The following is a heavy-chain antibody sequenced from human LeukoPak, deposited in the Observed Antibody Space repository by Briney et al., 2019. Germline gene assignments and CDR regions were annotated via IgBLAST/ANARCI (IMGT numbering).Heavy chain of an antibody. V-gene: IGHV4-31*03. Sequence: SQTLSLTCTVSGGSISSGGNFWSWIRQRPGKGLEWIGFIYYSGTTYSNPSLKSRVAISADTSKNEFSLKLNSLTAADTAVYYCARGGSGSYYSVYYAVDVWAKGPRSPSP. J-gene: IGHJ6*02. D-gene: IGHD1-26*01. CDR3: ARGGSGSYYSVYYAVDV. CDR2: IYYSGTT. CDR1: GGSISSGGNF.